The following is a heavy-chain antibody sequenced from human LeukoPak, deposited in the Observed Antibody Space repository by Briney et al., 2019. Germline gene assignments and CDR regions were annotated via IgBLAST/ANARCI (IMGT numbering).Heavy chain of an antibody. CDR1: GFAFSSYA. Sequence: GGSLRLSCAASGFAFSSYAMSWVRQAPGKGLEWVPAISGSGGSTYYADSVKGRFTISRDNSKNTLYLQMNSLRAEDTAVYYCANFPYMVRGVISDYWGQGTLVTVSS. CDR2: ISGSGGST. J-gene: IGHJ4*02. CDR3: ANFPYMVRGVISDY. V-gene: IGHV3-23*01. D-gene: IGHD3-10*01.